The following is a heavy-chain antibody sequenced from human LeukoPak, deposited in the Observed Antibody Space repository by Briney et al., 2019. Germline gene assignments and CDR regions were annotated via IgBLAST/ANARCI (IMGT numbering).Heavy chain of an antibody. Sequence: GGSLRRSCAASGFIFSNYAMHWVRQAPGKGLEWVAVVSYDGNNQYYTDSVKGRFTISRDNSKNTLYLQMNSLRAEDTAVYYCAREYPKAARAWGYWGQGTLVTVSS. CDR2: VSYDGNNQ. J-gene: IGHJ4*02. V-gene: IGHV3-30*03. CDR1: GFIFSNYA. D-gene: IGHD6-6*01. CDR3: AREYPKAARAWGY.